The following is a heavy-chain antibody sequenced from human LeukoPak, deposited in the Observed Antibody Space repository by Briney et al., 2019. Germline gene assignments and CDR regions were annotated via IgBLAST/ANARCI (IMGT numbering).Heavy chain of an antibody. CDR1: GLTFSRYA. J-gene: IGHJ4*02. CDR3: ATYCDSSRCHGHDH. Sequence: GGSLRLSCAASGLTFSRYAMHWVRQAPGKGLEYVSAINSQGIITYYEDSVKGRFTISRDNSKNTLYLQMGSLRAEDMAVYYCATYCDSSRCHGHDHWGQGTLVAVSS. D-gene: IGHD2-21*01. CDR2: INSQGIIT. V-gene: IGHV3-64*02.